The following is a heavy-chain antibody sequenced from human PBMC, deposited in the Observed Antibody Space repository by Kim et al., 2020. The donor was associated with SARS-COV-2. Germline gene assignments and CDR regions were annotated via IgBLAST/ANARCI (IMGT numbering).Heavy chain of an antibody. CDR3: ARDQGTPGLLWFGELYYYGMDV. J-gene: IGHJ6*02. D-gene: IGHD3-10*01. V-gene: IGHV3-33*05. Sequence: GGSLRLSCAASGFTFSSYGMHWVRQAPGKGLEWVAVISYDGSNKYYADSVKGRFTISRDNSKNTLYLQMNSLRAEDTAVYYCARDQGTPGLLWFGELYYYGMDVWGQGTTVTGSS. CDR1: GFTFSSYG. CDR2: ISYDGSNK.